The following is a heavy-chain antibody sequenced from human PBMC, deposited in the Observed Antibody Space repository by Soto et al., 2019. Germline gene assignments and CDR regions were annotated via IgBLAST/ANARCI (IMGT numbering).Heavy chain of an antibody. CDR2: ISYEGSVQ. D-gene: IGHD3-16*01. CDR3: AKEAGLFGASYVSYLDV. V-gene: IGHV3-30*18. CDR1: VVTFSSYG. J-gene: IGHJ6*02. Sequence: QVQLVESGGGVVQPGRSLRLSCAASVVTFSSYGMQWVRQAPGKGLEWVAVISYEGSVQYYADSVKGRVTISRDNSKNTVYVEMNSLRAEDTAVYSCAKEAGLFGASYVSYLDVWGQGTTVTVSS.